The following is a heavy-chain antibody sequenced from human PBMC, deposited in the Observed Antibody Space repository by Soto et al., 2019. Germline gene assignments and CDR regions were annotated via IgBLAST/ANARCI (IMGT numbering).Heavy chain of an antibody. V-gene: IGHV1-69*02. CDR1: GGTFSSYT. D-gene: IGHD3-10*01. CDR2: IIPILGIA. J-gene: IGHJ4*02. Sequence: SVKVSCKASGGTFSSYTISWVRQAPGQGLEWMGRIIPILGIANYAQKFRGRVTITADKSTSTAYMELSSLRSEDTAVYYCARGITMVRPYYFDYWGQGTLVTVSS. CDR3: ARGITMVRPYYFDY.